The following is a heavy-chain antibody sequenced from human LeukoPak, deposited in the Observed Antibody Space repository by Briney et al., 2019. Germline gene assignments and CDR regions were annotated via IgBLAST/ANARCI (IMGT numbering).Heavy chain of an antibody. Sequence: PGGSLRLSCSASGFTFSRYAMHWVRQAPGKGLEWVSVIYSGGSTYYADSVKGRFTISRDNSKNTLYLQMNSLRAEDTAVYYCARSAITWGQGTLVTVSS. V-gene: IGHV3-66*01. CDR1: GFTFSRYA. CDR3: ARSAIT. J-gene: IGHJ5*02. CDR2: IYSGGST.